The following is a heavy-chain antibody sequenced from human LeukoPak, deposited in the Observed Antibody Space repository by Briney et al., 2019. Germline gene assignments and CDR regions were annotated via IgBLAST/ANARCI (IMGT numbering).Heavy chain of an antibody. CDR3: AKWPEGAMDYFDY. V-gene: IGHV3-23*01. CDR1: GFSFSSYA. J-gene: IGHJ4*02. CDR2: ISGDGTRT. Sequence: GGSLRLSCAASGFSFSSYAMTWARQAPVKGLEWVSAISGDGTRTYYADSVKGRFTISRDNSKNTLYLEMGSLRVEDTAIYYCAKWPEGAMDYFDYWGQGTLVTVSS. D-gene: IGHD3-16*01.